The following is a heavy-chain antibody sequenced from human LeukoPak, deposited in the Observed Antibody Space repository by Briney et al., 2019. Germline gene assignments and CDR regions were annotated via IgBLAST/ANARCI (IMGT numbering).Heavy chain of an antibody. CDR3: ARFYSSRNYYFDY. D-gene: IGHD6-13*01. Sequence: GGSLRLSCAASGFTFSSYWMHWVRQAPGKGLVWVSRINSDGSSTSYADSVKGRFTISRDNSKNTLYLQMNSLRAEDTAVYYCARFYSSRNYYFDYWGQGTLVTVSS. CDR1: GFTFSSYW. J-gene: IGHJ4*02. CDR2: INSDGSST. V-gene: IGHV3-74*01.